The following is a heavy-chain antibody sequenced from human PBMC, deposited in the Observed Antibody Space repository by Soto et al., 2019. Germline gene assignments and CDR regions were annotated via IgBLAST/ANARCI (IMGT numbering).Heavy chain of an antibody. CDR3: ARQKGPPAGRSNWFDP. J-gene: IGHJ5*02. Sequence: SETLSLTCTVSGGSISSSSYYWGWIRQPPRKGLVWIGIIYYIGSIYYNPSLKSRVTISVDTSKNQFSLKLSSVAAADTAVYYCARQKGPPAGRSNWFDPWGQGTLVTVSS. D-gene: IGHD2-2*01. CDR2: IYYIGSI. CDR1: GGSISSSSYY. V-gene: IGHV4-39*01.